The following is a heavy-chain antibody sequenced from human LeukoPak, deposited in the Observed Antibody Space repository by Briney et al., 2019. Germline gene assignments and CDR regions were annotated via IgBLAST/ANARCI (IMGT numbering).Heavy chain of an antibody. D-gene: IGHD2-8*02. J-gene: IGHJ4*02. V-gene: IGHV3-30*04. CDR3: TRDPLGYCNAGVCYPMRGFDY. Sequence: GGSLRLSCAVSGFTFSSFAMHWARQAPGKGLEWVAVISFDGSTKYSADSLKGRFTISRDNSNNTLFLQMQSLRPEDTAVYYCTRDPLGYCNAGVCYPMRGFDYWGRGTLVTVSS. CDR1: GFTFSSFA. CDR2: ISFDGSTK.